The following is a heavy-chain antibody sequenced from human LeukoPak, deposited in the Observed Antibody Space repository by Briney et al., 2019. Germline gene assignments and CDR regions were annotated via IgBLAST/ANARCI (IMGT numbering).Heavy chain of an antibody. V-gene: IGHV1-69*05. CDR1: GGTFSSCA. Sequence: ASVKVSCKASGGTFSSCAISWVRQAPGQGLEWMGRIIPIFGTANYAQKFQGRVTITTDESTSTAYMELSSLRSEDTAVYYCARDPTYDFWSGPSQYYFDYWGQGTLVTVSS. D-gene: IGHD3-3*01. CDR2: IIPIFGTA. CDR3: ARDPTYDFWSGPSQYYFDY. J-gene: IGHJ4*02.